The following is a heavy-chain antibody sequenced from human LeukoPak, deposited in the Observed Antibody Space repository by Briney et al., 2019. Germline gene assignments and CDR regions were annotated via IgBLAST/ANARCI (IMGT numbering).Heavy chain of an antibody. CDR1: GYKFSTYC. J-gene: IGHJ4*02. V-gene: IGHV5-51*01. CDR2: IFPGDSET. Sequence: GGSLQISSQASGYKFSTYCIGWVGQPPGRGLEWLGNIFPGDSETRYNPSFGGQVTVSADKSTNTAYLQWSAVQASDSGMYYWARCHDSFVYWGQGTLVTVSS. CDR3: ARCHDSFVY.